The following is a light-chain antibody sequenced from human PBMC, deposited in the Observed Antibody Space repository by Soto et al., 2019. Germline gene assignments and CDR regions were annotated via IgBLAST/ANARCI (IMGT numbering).Light chain of an antibody. Sequence: EIQLTQSPSTLSASVGDRVTITCRASQSVSRLLAWYQHKPGPAPRLLIYDASIWESGVPARFSGSGSGTHVILTISSLLPDDCATYYCQIYQSYSARTFGGGTKVDIK. J-gene: IGKJ4*01. CDR1: QSVSRL. CDR2: DAS. CDR3: QIYQSYSART. V-gene: IGKV1-5*01.